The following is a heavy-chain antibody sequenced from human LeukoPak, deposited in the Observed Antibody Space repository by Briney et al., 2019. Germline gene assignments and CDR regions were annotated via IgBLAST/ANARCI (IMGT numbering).Heavy chain of an antibody. J-gene: IGHJ4*02. CDR3: AKEDRRGRHFDY. Sequence: GGSLRLSCAASGFTFDDYAMHWVRQAPGKGLEWVSGISWNSGSIGYADPVKGRFTISRDNAKNSLYLQMNSLRAEDTALYYCAKEDRRGRHFDYWGQGTLVTVSS. D-gene: IGHD3-16*01. CDR1: GFTFDDYA. CDR2: ISWNSGSI. V-gene: IGHV3-9*01.